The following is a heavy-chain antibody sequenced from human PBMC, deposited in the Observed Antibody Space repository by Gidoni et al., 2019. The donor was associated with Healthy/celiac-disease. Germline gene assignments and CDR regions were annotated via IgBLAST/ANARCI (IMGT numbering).Heavy chain of an antibody. V-gene: IGHV3-15*01. D-gene: IGHD3-3*01. CDR2: IKSKADGGTT. CDR1: GFIFSNAW. J-gene: IGHJ4*02. Sequence: EVQLVESGGGLVKPGGSLRLSCATSGFIFSNAWMSWVRQAPGKGLEWVGRIKSKADGGTTDYAAPVKGRFTISRDDSKNTLYLQMNSLKTEDTAVYYCTTGRVDFWSVDYWGQGTLVTVSS. CDR3: TTGRVDFWSVDY.